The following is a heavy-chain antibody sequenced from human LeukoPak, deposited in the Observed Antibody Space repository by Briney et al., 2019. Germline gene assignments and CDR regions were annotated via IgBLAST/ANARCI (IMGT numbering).Heavy chain of an antibody. CDR3: ARVLGYSYGWNY. CDR1: GYKFTSYW. V-gene: IGHV5-10-1*01. J-gene: IGHJ4*02. D-gene: IGHD5-18*01. Sequence: GESLRISCKGSGYKFTSYWINWVRQMPGKGLEWMGRIDPSDSYTMYSPSFQGHVTISADKSISTAYLQWSRLKASDSAMYYCARVLGYSYGWNYWGQGTLVTVSS. CDR2: IDPSDSYT.